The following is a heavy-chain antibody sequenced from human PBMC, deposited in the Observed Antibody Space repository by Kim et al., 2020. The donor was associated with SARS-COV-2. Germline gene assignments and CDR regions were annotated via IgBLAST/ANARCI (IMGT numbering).Heavy chain of an antibody. CDR2: IHPGDSDT. CDR3: ARVCGAAYFDY. J-gene: IGHJ4*02. Sequence: GESLKISCKGSGYSFAIYWIGWVRQMPGKGLEWMGIIHPGDSDTRYSPSFQGQVTISADKSLSTAYLQWSSLKASDTAMYYCARVCGAAYFDYWGQGTLVTVSS. V-gene: IGHV5-51*01. D-gene: IGHD3-16*01. CDR1: GYSFAIYW.